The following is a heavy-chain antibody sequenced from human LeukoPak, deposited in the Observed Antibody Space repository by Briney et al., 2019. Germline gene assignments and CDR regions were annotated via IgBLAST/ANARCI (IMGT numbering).Heavy chain of an antibody. V-gene: IGHV3-7*01. CDR1: GFTFSSYW. D-gene: IGHD2-2*01. Sequence: GGSLRLSCAASGFTFSSYWMSWVRQAPGKGLEWVANIKQDGSEKYYVDSVKGRFTISRDNAKNSLYLQMNSLRVEDTAVYYCARTRFPSCTSASCGDDPFDIWGQGTTVTVS. CDR2: IKQDGSEK. CDR3: ARTRFPSCTSASCGDDPFDI. J-gene: IGHJ3*02.